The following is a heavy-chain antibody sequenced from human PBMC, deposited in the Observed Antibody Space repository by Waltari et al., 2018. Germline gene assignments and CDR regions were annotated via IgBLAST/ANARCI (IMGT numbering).Heavy chain of an antibody. Sequence: EVQLVESGGGLVQPGGSLKLSCAASGFTFSGSAMHWVRQASGKGLEWVGRIRSKANSYATAYAASVKGRFTISRDDSKNTAYLQMNSLKTEDTAVYYCARSKWLTGRDAFDIWGQGTMVTVSS. J-gene: IGHJ3*02. CDR2: IRSKANSYAT. D-gene: IGHD1-20*01. CDR3: ARSKWLTGRDAFDI. CDR1: GFTFSGSA. V-gene: IGHV3-73*02.